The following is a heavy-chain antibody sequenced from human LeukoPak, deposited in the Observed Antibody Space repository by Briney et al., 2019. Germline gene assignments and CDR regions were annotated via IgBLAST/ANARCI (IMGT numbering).Heavy chain of an antibody. Sequence: SQTLSLTCAVSGGSISSGSYSWSWIRQPPGKGLGWIGYIYPRGSTYYNPSLKSRVILSLDKSANQFSLNLSSVTAADTAVYYCARAGRYYYMDVWGKGTTVTVSS. CDR3: ARAGRYYYMDV. J-gene: IGHJ6*03. CDR1: GGSISSGSYS. V-gene: IGHV4-30-2*01. CDR2: IYPRGST. D-gene: IGHD3-10*01.